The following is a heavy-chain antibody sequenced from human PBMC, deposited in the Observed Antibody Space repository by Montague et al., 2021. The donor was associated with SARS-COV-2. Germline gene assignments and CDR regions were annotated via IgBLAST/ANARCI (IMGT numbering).Heavy chain of an antibody. J-gene: IGHJ6*02. V-gene: IGHV4-34*01. CDR3: PRFAYRLLFSASYCGMDV. D-gene: IGHD2-2*01. CDR2: ISHSGST. Sequence: SETLSLTCAVYGGSFSGYYWSWIRKPQGKGLEWIGEISHSGSTNYTPYLKSRVTISIDTSKNQFYLKLISVTAADTAVYYCPRFAYRLLFSASYCGMDVWGQGTTVTVSS. CDR1: GGSFSGYY.